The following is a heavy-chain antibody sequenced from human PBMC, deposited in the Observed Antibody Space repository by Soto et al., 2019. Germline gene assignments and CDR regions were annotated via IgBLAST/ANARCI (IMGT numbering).Heavy chain of an antibody. J-gene: IGHJ4*02. CDR1: GGSISSGDYY. Sequence: SETLSLTCTVSGGSISSGDYYWSWIRQPPGKSLEWIGYIYYSGSTYYNPSLKSRVTISVDTSKNQFSLKLSSVTAADTAVYYCARQGRTRKTGWHKELDYWGQGTLVTVSS. V-gene: IGHV4-30-4*01. CDR3: ARQGRTRKTGWHKELDY. D-gene: IGHD3-9*01. CDR2: IYYSGST.